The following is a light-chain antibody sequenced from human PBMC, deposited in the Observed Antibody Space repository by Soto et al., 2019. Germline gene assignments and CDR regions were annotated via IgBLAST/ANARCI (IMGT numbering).Light chain of an antibody. CDR1: QSISSY. V-gene: IGKV1-39*01. J-gene: IGKJ3*01. CDR3: QQSYITPLT. Sequence: DIQMTQSPSSLSASVGDRVTITCRASQSISSYLNWYQQKPGKAPKLLIYAASSLQSGVPSRFSGSGSGTDFTLTISSLQPEDVATYYCQQSYITPLTFGPGTKVHIK. CDR2: AAS.